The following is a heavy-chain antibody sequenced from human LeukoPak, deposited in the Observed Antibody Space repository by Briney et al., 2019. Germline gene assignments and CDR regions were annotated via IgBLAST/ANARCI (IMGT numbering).Heavy chain of an antibody. CDR3: TRDLGWLHYAD. D-gene: IGHD5-12*01. Sequence: PAGSLRLSCAASGFTFSDYGMSWVRQAPRKGLEWVSTIYGRCGSRYYADSVKSRFTASRDNSTNKLFLQMNSLIADATAIYYYTRDLGWLHYADWGQRTLVT. CDR1: GFTFSDYG. CDR2: IYGRCGSR. V-gene: IGHV3-23*01. J-gene: IGHJ4*01.